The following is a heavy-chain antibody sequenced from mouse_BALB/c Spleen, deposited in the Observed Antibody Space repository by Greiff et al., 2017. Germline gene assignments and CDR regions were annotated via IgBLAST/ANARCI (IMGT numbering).Heavy chain of an antibody. J-gene: IGHJ1*01. CDR2: ISYSGST. CDR1: GYSITSDYA. CDR3: ARWDGNYWYFDV. V-gene: IGHV3-2*02. D-gene: IGHD2-1*01. Sequence: DVQLQESGPGLVKPSQSLSLTCTVTGYSITSDYAWNWIRQFPGNKLEWMGYISYSGSTSYNPSLKSRISITRDTSKNQFFLQLNSVTTEDTATYYCARWDGNYWYFDVWGAGTTVTVSS.